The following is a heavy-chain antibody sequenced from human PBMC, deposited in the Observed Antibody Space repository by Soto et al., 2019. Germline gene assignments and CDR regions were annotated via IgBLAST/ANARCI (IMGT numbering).Heavy chain of an antibody. CDR2: FSGSGGST. J-gene: IGHJ6*02. CDR3: AKASILYHYMDV. Sequence: GGSLRLSCAASGFTFSSYAMSWVRQAPGKGLEWVSAFSGSGGSTYYADSVKGRFTISIDNSKNTLYLQMNSLRAEDTAVYYCAKASILYHYMDVWGQGTTVTVSS. D-gene: IGHD2-8*01. CDR1: GFTFSSYA. V-gene: IGHV3-23*01.